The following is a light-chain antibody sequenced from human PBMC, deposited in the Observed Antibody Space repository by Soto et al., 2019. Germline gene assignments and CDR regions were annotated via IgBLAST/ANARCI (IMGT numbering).Light chain of an antibody. CDR3: QQRSNWPLT. V-gene: IGKV3-11*01. CDR1: QSVSIY. CDR2: DAS. Sequence: EIVLTQSPATLSLSPGERATLSCRASQSVSIYLAWYQQKPGQAPRLLIYDASNGATGIPARFSGSGSGTDFTLTISSLEPEDFAVYYCQQRSNWPLTFGGGTKVEVK. J-gene: IGKJ4*01.